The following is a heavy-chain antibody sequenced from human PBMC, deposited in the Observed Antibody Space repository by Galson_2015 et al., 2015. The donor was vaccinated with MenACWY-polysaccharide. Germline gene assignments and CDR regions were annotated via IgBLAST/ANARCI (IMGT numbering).Heavy chain of an antibody. J-gene: IGHJ4*02. V-gene: IGHV4-59*01. D-gene: IGHD5-18*01. CDR3: ARSPGGYSSGVQIVS. Sequence: LSLTCCVSGGSLTAYYWAWIRQHPGTGLEWIGCIFYSGSTKYSPPLNSRVTFSVDTSNNQFSLELSSVTAADTAVYYCARSPGGYSSGVQIVSWGQGSLVTVSS. CDR2: IFYSGST. CDR1: GGSLTAYY.